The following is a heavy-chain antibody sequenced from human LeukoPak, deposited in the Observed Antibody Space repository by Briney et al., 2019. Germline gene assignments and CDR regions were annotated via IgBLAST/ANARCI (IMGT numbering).Heavy chain of an antibody. J-gene: IGHJ4*02. CDR2: IDQGGSVR. CDR3: ARDPESSSFDL. V-gene: IGHV3-7*01. D-gene: IGHD6-13*01. Sequence: GGSLRLSCSASGFSFSTYWMSWVRQTPEKGLEFVANIDQGGSVRNYMDSLKGRCTISRDNAKKSLYLEIDSLRDDDVEVYYCARDPESSSFDLWGRGALVTVSS. CDR1: GFSFSTYW.